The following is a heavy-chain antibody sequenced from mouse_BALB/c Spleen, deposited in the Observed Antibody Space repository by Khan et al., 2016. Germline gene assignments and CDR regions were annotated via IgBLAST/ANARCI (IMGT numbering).Heavy chain of an antibody. CDR2: VNPYNGDT. Sequence: VQLQQSGPELVKPGASVKISCKASGYSFTGYFMNWVKQSHGKSLEWIGRVNPYNGDTFYNQKFKGKATLTVDKSSSTAHMELLSLTSEDSAVYYCGRGHYGNYEAMDYWGQGTSVTVSS. CDR3: GRGHYGNYEAMDY. CDR1: GYSFTGYF. V-gene: IGHV1-37*01. D-gene: IGHD2-1*01. J-gene: IGHJ4*01.